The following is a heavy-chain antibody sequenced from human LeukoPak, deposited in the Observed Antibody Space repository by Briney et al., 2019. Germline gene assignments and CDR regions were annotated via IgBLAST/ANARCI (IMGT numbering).Heavy chain of an antibody. J-gene: IGHJ4*02. CDR1: GFTFRHYV. Sequence: GGSLRLSCAASGFTFRHYVIHWVRQAPGKGLEWVAVTSSDLNVKLYADSVKGRFTISRDNSRSTLYLQMNSLRPEDTAIYYCAREGYYGSGSPPSLYFDYWGQGTLVTASS. V-gene: IGHV3-30-3*01. CDR2: TSSDLNVK. CDR3: AREGYYGSGSPPSLYFDY. D-gene: IGHD3-10*01.